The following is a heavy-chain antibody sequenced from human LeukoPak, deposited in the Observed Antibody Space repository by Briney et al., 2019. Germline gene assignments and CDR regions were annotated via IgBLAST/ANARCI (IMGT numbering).Heavy chain of an antibody. CDR2: VNHGGST. J-gene: IGHJ4*02. D-gene: IGHD3-10*01. Sequence: SETLSLTCAVYGGSFSGYYWSWIRQPPGKGLEWIGEVNHGGSTNYNPSLKSRVTISVDTSKNQFSLKLSSVTAADTAVYYCARDRAGVVRGVEGYYFDYWGQGTLVTVSS. V-gene: IGHV4-34*01. CDR1: GGSFSGYY. CDR3: ARDRAGVVRGVEGYYFDY.